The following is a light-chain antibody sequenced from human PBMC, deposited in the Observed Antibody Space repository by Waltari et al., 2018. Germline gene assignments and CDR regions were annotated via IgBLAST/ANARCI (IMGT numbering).Light chain of an antibody. CDR2: GTS. Sequence: IVMTQSPATLSLSPGESATLSCRASQSVRSTFAWFQQKPGQPPRLLIYGTSTRATGIPARFTASGSGTEFSLTISSLQPEDFATYYCQQYDYWPWTFGQGTRVETK. J-gene: IGKJ1*01. CDR1: QSVRST. V-gene: IGKV3D-15*01. CDR3: QQYDYWPWT.